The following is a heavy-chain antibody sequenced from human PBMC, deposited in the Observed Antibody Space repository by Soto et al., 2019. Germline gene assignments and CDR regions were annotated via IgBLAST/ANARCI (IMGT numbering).Heavy chain of an antibody. Sequence: PEGSLRRSCAASGLTLSSYSMNCVRQSPGKGLEWVSSISSSSSYIYYADSVKGRFTISRDNAKNSLYLQMNSLRAEDTAVYYCARGRLAVAPVCDFDSWGQGTLVTVSS. CDR1: GLTLSSYS. CDR2: ISSSSSYI. CDR3: ARGRLAVAPVCDFDS. V-gene: IGHV3-21*01. J-gene: IGHJ3*02. D-gene: IGHD6-19*01.